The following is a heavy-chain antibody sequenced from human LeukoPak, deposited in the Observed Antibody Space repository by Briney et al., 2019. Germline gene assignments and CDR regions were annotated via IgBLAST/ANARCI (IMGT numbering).Heavy chain of an antibody. CDR2: IYSGGST. Sequence: PGGSLRLSCAASGLTVSSNYMNWVRRAPGKGLEWVSVIYSGGSTYYADSVKGRFTISRDNSKNTLFLQMNSLRAEDTAVYYCAREAVTRNYFDYWGQGTLVTVSS. CDR3: AREAVTRNYFDY. J-gene: IGHJ4*02. CDR1: GLTVSSNY. V-gene: IGHV3-53*01. D-gene: IGHD4-17*01.